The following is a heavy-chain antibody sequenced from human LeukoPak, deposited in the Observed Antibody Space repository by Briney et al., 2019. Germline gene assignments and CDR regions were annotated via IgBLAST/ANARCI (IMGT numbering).Heavy chain of an antibody. D-gene: IGHD3-22*01. CDR1: GFTFSSYG. CDR3: ARDSLPYYDSSGYRLTPFDY. CDR2: IWYDGSKK. V-gene: IGHV3-33*01. Sequence: PGGSLRLSCAAPGFTFSSYGMHWVRQAPGKGLEWVAVIWYDGSKKYYADSVKGRFTISRDNSKNTLYLQMNSLRAEDTAVYYCARDSLPYYDSSGYRLTPFDYWGQGTLVTVSS. J-gene: IGHJ4*02.